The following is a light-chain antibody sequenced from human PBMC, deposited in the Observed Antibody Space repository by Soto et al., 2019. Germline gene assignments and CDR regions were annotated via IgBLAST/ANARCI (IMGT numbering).Light chain of an antibody. J-gene: IGKJ5*01. V-gene: IGKV1-5*01. CDR2: DAS. Sequence: IPRTQSPSTLSGFLGARFTLTGPARHNIDRWMAWYQQKPGKAPSLLIFDASTLHSGVPSRFSGSGAGTDFTLTISSLQPEDFATYYCQQSYSTPYTFGQGTRVDIK. CDR3: QQSYSTPYT. CDR1: HNIDRW.